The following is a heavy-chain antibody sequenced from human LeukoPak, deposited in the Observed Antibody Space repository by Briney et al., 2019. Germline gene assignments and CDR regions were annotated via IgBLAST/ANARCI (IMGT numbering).Heavy chain of an antibody. Sequence: PSETLSLTCTVSGGSISSYYWSWIRQPAGKGLEWIGRIYTSGSTNYNPSLKSRVTISVDTSKNQFSLKLSSVTAADTAVYYCARAYGDYGPDYFDYWGQGTLVTVSS. V-gene: IGHV4-4*07. J-gene: IGHJ4*02. CDR1: GGSISSYY. CDR3: ARAYGDYGPDYFDY. D-gene: IGHD4-17*01. CDR2: IYTSGST.